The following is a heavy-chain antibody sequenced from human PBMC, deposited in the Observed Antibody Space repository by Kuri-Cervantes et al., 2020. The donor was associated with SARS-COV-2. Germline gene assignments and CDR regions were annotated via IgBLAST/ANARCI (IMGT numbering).Heavy chain of an antibody. CDR3: AKGRDFWSAILDY. CDR1: GFTFSSYG. V-gene: IGHV3-33*06. CDR2: IWYDGSNK. J-gene: IGHJ4*02. Sequence: GESLKISCAASGFTFSSYGMHWVRQAPGKGLEWVAVIWYDGSNKYYADSVKGRFTISRDNSKNTLYLQMNSLRAEDTAVYYCAKGRDFWSAILDYWGQGTLVTVSS. D-gene: IGHD3-3*01.